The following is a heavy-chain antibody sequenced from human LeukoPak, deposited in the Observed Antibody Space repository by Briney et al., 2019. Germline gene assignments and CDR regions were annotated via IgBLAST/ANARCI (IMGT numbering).Heavy chain of an antibody. V-gene: IGHV3-33*01. CDR1: GFTFNSYG. D-gene: IGHD4-17*01. CDR2: IWYDGNNK. CDR3: AREHTTVTSLLDY. Sequence: GRSLRLSCAASGFTFNSYGIHGVRQAPGKGLEWVAVIWYDGNNKYYADSVKGRFTISRDSSKNTMYLQMNSLRAEDTAVYYCAREHTTVTSLLDYWGQGTLVTVSS. J-gene: IGHJ4*02.